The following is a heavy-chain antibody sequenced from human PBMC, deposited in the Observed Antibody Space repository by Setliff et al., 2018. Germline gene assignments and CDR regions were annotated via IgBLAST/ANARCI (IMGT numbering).Heavy chain of an antibody. J-gene: IGHJ6*02. CDR2: IYTSGST. CDR1: SGSMRNYY. D-gene: IGHD2-2*01. CDR3: ARARPATIAGVVPGVADFGIDV. V-gene: IGHV4-4*07. Sequence: SETLSLTCSVSSGSMRNYYWIWIRQPAGEGLEWIGRIYTSGSTNHNPSLKRRVTISLEMSKNQFSLTLSSVTAADTAVYYCARARPATIAGVVPGVADFGIDVWGQGTTVTVSS.